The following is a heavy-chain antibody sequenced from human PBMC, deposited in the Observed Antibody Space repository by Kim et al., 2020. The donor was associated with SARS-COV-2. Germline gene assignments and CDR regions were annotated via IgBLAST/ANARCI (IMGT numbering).Heavy chain of an antibody. J-gene: IGHJ5*02. CDR3: ARRYGSGGSWFEP. CDR1: GGSFSGYY. D-gene: IGHD3-10*01. Sequence: SETLSLTCAVYGGSFSGYYWSWIRQSPGKGLEWIGEINHFGITIYKSSLKSRVTISVDTSRNQFSLNLTSVTAADTAIYYCARRYGSGGSWFEPWGQGTL. CDR2: INHFGIT. V-gene: IGHV4-34*01.